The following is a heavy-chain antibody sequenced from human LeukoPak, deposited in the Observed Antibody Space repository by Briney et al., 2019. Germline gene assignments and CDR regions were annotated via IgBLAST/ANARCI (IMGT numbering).Heavy chain of an antibody. Sequence: PSETLSLTCTVSGGSISSYYWSWIRQPPGKGLEWIGYIYYSGSTNYSPSLKSRVTISVDTSKNQFSLKLSSVTAADTAVYYCARDVAYYDYVWGSYRPYYFDYWGQGTLVTVSS. CDR3: ARDVAYYDYVWGSYRPYYFDY. V-gene: IGHV4-59*12. CDR1: GGSISSYY. J-gene: IGHJ4*02. D-gene: IGHD3-16*02. CDR2: IYYSGST.